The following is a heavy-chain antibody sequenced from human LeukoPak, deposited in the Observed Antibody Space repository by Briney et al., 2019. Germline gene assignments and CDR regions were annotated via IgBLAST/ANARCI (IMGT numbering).Heavy chain of an antibody. V-gene: IGHV4-4*09. D-gene: IGHD3-22*01. CDR1: GGSFSSYY. J-gene: IGHJ4*02. CDR3: ARSTMIALFDY. CDR2: IYTSGST. Sequence: PSETLSLTYTVSGGSFSSYYWSWIRQPPGKGLQCIGYIYTSGSTNYNPSLKSRVTISVDTSKNQFSLKLSSVTAADTAVYYCARSTMIALFDYWGQGTLVTVSS.